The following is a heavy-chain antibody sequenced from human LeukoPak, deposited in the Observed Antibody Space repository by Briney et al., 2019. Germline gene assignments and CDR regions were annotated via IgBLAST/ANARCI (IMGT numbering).Heavy chain of an antibody. J-gene: IGHJ3*01. CDR3: ATPYCGAISCLDVFDV. D-gene: IGHD2-21*01. CDR1: GVSLSSDKYY. V-gene: IGHV4-31*03. CDR2: IYYSGST. Sequence: SQTLSLTRTVSGVSLSSDKYYWTWVRQRPGKGLEWIGHIYYSGSTSFNPSLKSRVSMSMDTSKSQFSLKLTSVTAADTAVYYCATPYCGAISCLDVFDVWGQGTVVTVSS.